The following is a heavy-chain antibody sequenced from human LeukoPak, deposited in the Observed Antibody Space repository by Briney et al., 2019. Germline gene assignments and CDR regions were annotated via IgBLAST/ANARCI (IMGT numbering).Heavy chain of an antibody. Sequence: GGSLRLSCAASGFTFSTYAMNWVRQAPGTGLEWVSSIGGHVHSTYYADSVIGRFTVSRDDSKNTLYLQMNSLRADDTAIYYCANHRTPDRYHWNYFDYWGQGTLVTVSS. CDR2: IGGHVHST. CDR1: GFTFSTYA. CDR3: ANHRTPDRYHWNYFDY. V-gene: IGHV3-23*01. J-gene: IGHJ4*02. D-gene: IGHD1-20*01.